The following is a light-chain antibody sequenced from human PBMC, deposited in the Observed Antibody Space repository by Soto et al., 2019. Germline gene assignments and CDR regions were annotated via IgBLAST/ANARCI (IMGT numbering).Light chain of an antibody. J-gene: IGKJ1*01. CDR3: QQYNSYSST. CDR1: QSVNRW. CDR2: EAS. Sequence: DIQMTQSPSTLSASVGDRVTITCRASQSVNRWLAWYQQKPGKAPKLLIYEASSLESGVPSRFGGSGSGTEFTPTISSLQPYDFAIYYYQQYNSYSSTFGQGTKVEIK. V-gene: IGKV1-5*03.